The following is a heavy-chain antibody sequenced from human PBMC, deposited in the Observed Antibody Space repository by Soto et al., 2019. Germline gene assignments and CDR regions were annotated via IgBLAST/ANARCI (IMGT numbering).Heavy chain of an antibody. CDR3: ARPANTVADHFDL. V-gene: IGHV5-51*01. CDR2: IYPSDSDT. J-gene: IGHJ4*02. D-gene: IGHD4-17*01. Sequence: GESLKIACQVSGYTFTIYWIGWVRQMPVKGLEWMGIIYPSDSDTRYSPSFQGQVTISADQSTNTAYLQWDSLKASDTAIYYCARPANTVADHFDLWGQGTPVTVSS. CDR1: GYTFTIYW.